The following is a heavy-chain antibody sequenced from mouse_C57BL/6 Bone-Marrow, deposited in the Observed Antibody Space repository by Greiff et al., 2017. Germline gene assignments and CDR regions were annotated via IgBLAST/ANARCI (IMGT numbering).Heavy chain of an antibody. V-gene: IGHV1-26*01. CDR1: GYTFTDYY. CDR3: ARTGLDDYFDY. Sequence: EVQLQQSGPELVKPGASVKISCKASGYTFTDYYMNWVKQSHGTSLEWIGDINPNYGGTSYNQTLKGKATLTVDKSSSTAYMELRSLTSEDSAVYYCARTGLDDYFDYWGQGTTLTVSS. D-gene: IGHD3-1*01. CDR2: INPNYGGT. J-gene: IGHJ2*01.